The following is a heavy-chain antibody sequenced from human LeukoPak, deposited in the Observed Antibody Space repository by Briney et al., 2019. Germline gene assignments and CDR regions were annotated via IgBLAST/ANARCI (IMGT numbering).Heavy chain of an antibody. CDR3: ATVLHTSMTTWAAFDT. CDR2: LSASGGGT. CDR1: GLTFSNFA. V-gene: IGHV3-23*01. J-gene: IGHJ3*02. D-gene: IGHD5-18*01. Sequence: PGGSLRLSCAASGLTFSNFAMTWVRQTPGKGLEWVSALSASGGGTFYAPSVKGRFTISRDNSKNTVSLQMNSLRAEDTALYYYATVLHTSMTTWAAFDTWGQGTMVTVSS.